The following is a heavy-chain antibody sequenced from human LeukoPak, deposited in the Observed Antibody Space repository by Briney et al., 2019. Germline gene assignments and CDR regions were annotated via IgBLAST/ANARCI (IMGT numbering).Heavy chain of an antibody. J-gene: IGHJ4*02. CDR1: GGSISSGRYF. Sequence: PSETLSLTCTVSGGSISSGRYFWGWFRQPPGKELEWIGSISYSGTTYYNPSLKSRVTISVDTSRNQFSLKLSSATAADTAVYYCARDEFGGRVYFDYWGQGTLVTVSS. CDR3: ARDEFGGRVYFDY. CDR2: ISYSGTT. V-gene: IGHV4-39*07. D-gene: IGHD3-16*01.